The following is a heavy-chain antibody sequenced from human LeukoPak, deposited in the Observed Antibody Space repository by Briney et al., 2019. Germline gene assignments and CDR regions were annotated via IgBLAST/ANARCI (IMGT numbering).Heavy chain of an antibody. J-gene: IGHJ4*02. Sequence: SGPGLVKPSQTLSLTCAISGDSVSSNSAAWNWIRQSPSRGLEWLGRAYYRSKWYNDYAVSVKSRITINPDTSKNQFSLKLRSVTAADTAVYYCARVRSVDDTSGTALDSWGQGTLVTVSS. CDR1: GDSVSSNSAA. CDR2: AYYRSKWYN. CDR3: ARVRSVDDTSGTALDS. V-gene: IGHV6-1*01. D-gene: IGHD3-22*01.